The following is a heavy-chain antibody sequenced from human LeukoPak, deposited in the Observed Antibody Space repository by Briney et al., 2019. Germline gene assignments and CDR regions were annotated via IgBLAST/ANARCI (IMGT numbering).Heavy chain of an antibody. Sequence: GGSLRLSCAASGFTFSSYYMSWVRQAPGKGLEWVSSISCSGSSTYYADSVKGRFTISRDNAKNTLYLQMNSLRAEDTAVYYCAKDLEIISSSWSDWGQGTLVTVSS. D-gene: IGHD6-13*01. CDR3: AKDLEIISSSWSD. V-gene: IGHV3-23*01. CDR2: ISCSGSST. CDR1: GFTFSSYY. J-gene: IGHJ4*02.